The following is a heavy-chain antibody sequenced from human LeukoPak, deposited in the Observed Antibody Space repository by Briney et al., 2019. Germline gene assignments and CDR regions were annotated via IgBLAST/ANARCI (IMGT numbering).Heavy chain of an antibody. V-gene: IGHV4-59*01. Sequence: SETLSLTCTVSGGSISPYFWSWIRQPPGKGLGWIGYIYYRGSTNYNPSLKSRVTISLDTSKNQFSLKLSSVTAADTAVYYCAREGVVKGYFDYWGQGTLVTVSS. CDR3: AREGVVKGYFDY. CDR2: IYYRGST. D-gene: IGHD3-3*01. CDR1: GGSISPYF. J-gene: IGHJ4*02.